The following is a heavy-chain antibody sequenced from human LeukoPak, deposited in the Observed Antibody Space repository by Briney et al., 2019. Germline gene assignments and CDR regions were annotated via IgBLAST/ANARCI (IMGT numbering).Heavy chain of an antibody. CDR1: GFTFSSYA. CDR2: ISYDGSNK. V-gene: IGHV3-30-3*01. J-gene: IGHJ4*02. CDR3: AKGQPPVDY. Sequence: GGSLRLSCAASGFTFSSYAMHWVRQAPGKGLEWVAVISYDGSNKYYADSVKGRFTISRDNSKNTLYLQMNSLRAEDTAVYYCAKGQPPVDYWGQGTLVTVSS.